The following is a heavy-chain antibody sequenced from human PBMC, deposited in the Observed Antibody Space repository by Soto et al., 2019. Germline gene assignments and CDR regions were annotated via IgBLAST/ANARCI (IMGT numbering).Heavy chain of an antibody. V-gene: IGHV4-59*01. CDR1: GGSISSYY. J-gene: IGHJ4*02. CDR2: IYYSGST. CDR3: ARVTPHEYSSSSGVDY. Sequence: SETLSLTCTVSGGSISSYYWSWIRQPPGKGLEWIGYIYYSGSTNYNPSLKSRVTISVDTSKNQFSLKLSSVTAADTAVYYCARVTPHEYSSSSGVDYWGQGTLVTVSS. D-gene: IGHD6-6*01.